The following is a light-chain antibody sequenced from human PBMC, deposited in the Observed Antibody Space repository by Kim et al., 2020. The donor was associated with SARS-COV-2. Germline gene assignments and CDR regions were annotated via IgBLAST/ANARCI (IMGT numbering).Light chain of an antibody. J-gene: IGLJ2*01. Sequence: QSALTQPASVSGSPGQSITISCTGTSSDVVSYNYVSWYQQHPGKAPKLMIYDVSNRPSGVSNRFSGSKSGNTASLTISGLQTEDEADYYCSSYTGSSTLVVFGGGTQLTVL. CDR3: SSYTGSSTLVV. V-gene: IGLV2-14*03. CDR1: SSDVVSYNY. CDR2: DVS.